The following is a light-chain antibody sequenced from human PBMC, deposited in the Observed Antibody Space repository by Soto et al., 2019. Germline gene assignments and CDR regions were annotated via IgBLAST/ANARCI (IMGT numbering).Light chain of an antibody. CDR3: CSYAGSSTFV. Sequence: QSALTQPASVSGSPGQSITISCTGTSSDVGNYNLVSWYQQHPGKAPKLMIYEDSKRPSEVSNRFSGSKSGNTASLTISGLQAEDDADYYCCSYAGSSTFVFGGGTKLTVL. V-gene: IGLV2-23*02. J-gene: IGLJ2*01. CDR2: EDS. CDR1: SSDVGNYNL.